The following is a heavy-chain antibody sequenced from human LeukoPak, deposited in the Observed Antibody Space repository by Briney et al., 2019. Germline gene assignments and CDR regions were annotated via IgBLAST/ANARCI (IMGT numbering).Heavy chain of an antibody. D-gene: IGHD4-23*01. V-gene: IGHV5-51*01. CDR1: GYSFINYW. Sequence: GESLTISCKGSGYSFINYWIAWVRQMTGKGLEWMGIIHPGDSDTRYSPSFQGQVTISGDKSISTAYLQWSSLKASDTAMYYCARYDYGGNSGFNYWGQGTQVTVSS. CDR2: IHPGDSDT. J-gene: IGHJ4*02. CDR3: ARYDYGGNSGFNY.